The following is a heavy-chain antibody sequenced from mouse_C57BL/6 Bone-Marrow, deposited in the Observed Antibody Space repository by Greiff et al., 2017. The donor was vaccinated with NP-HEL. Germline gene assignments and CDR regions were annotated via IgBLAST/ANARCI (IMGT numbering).Heavy chain of an antibody. CDR1: GFTFSSYA. Sequence: DVKLVESGGGLVKPGGSLKLSCAASGFTFSSYAMSWVRQTPEKRLEWVATISDGGSYTYYPDNVKGRFTISRDNAKNNLYLQMSHLKSEDTAMYYCAIVASDVDYWGQGTSVTVSS. D-gene: IGHD1-1*01. CDR3: AIVASDVDY. J-gene: IGHJ4*01. V-gene: IGHV5-4*03. CDR2: ISDGGSYT.